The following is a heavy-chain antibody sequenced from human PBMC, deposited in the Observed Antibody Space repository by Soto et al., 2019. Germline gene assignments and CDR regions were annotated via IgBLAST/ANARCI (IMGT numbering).Heavy chain of an antibody. CDR3: ASGKWIQLWSLDY. J-gene: IGHJ4*02. CDR2: INAGNGNT. D-gene: IGHD5-18*01. Sequence: QVQLVPSGAEVKKPGASVKVSCKASGYTFTSYAMHWVRQAPGQRLEWMGWINAGNGNTKYSQKFQGRVTITRDTSASTAYMELSSLRSEDTAVYYCASGKWIQLWSLDYWGQGTLVTVSS. CDR1: GYTFTSYA. V-gene: IGHV1-3*01.